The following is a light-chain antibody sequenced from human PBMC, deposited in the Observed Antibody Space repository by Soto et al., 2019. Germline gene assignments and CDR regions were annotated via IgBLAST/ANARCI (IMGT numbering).Light chain of an antibody. CDR3: HQYYTTPWT. V-gene: IGKV4-1*01. Sequence: DIVMTQSPDSLAVSLGERATINCKSSQSLFYNSNNKHYLAWYQHKPGQPPKLLFYWASTRESGVPDRFRGSGSGTDFTLTISSLQAEDVAVYYCHQYYTTPWTFGQGTKVEIK. CDR1: QSLFYNSNNKHY. J-gene: IGKJ1*01. CDR2: WAS.